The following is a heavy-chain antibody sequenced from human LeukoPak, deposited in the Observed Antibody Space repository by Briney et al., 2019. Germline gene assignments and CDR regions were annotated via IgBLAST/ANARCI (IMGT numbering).Heavy chain of an antibody. D-gene: IGHD6-19*01. V-gene: IGHV3-48*03. CDR1: GFTFSSYE. Sequence: GGSLRLSCAASGFTFSSYEMNWVRQAPGKGLEWVSYISSSGSTIYYADSVKGQFTISRDNAKNSLYLQMNSLRAEDTAVYYCARDRARGQQWLVREIPHYFDYWGQGTLVTVSS. CDR2: ISSSGSTI. J-gene: IGHJ4*02. CDR3: ARDRARGQQWLVREIPHYFDY.